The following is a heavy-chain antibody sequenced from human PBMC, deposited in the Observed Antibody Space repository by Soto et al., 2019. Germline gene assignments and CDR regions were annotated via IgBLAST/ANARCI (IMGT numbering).Heavy chain of an antibody. CDR1: GGSISSSNYY. D-gene: IGHD4-17*01. V-gene: IGHV4-39*01. J-gene: IGHJ4*02. CDR2: VYYSGST. Sequence: SETLSLTCTVSGGSISSSNYYWGWIRQPPGKGLEWIGSVYYSGSTYYNPSLKSRVTISVATSKNQFSLKLSSVTAADTAVYYCARHPHDYGDYYFDYWGQGTLVTVSS. CDR3: ARHPHDYGDYYFDY.